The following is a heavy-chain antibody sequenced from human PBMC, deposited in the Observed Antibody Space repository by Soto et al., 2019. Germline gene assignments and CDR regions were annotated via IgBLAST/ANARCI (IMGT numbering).Heavy chain of an antibody. J-gene: IGHJ5*01. D-gene: IGHD3-10*01. CDR1: GFTFSTYW. Sequence: EVQLVASGGGLVQPGGSLRLSCAASGFTFSTYWMGCVRQAPAKGLEWVANISPDGSGTYYVDSMKGRFVISRDNAKNSLYLQVNSLTAEDTAVYYCARWIRGTPDSWGQGTLVTVSS. CDR2: ISPDGSGT. CDR3: ARWIRGTPDS. V-gene: IGHV3-7*04.